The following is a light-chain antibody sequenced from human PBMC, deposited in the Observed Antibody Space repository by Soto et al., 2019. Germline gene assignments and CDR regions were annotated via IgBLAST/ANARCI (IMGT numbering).Light chain of an antibody. J-gene: IGLJ2*01. CDR2: ANT. CDR1: SSNIGANYD. CDR3: QSSDSPLNAI. V-gene: IGLV1-40*01. Sequence: QSVLTQPPSVSGAPGQRVTISCTGASSNIGANYDVHWYQQLPGNAPKLLIYANTARHSGVPDRFSASKSGSSASLAITGLQPEDEGFYFCQSSDSPLNAIFGGGTKLTVL.